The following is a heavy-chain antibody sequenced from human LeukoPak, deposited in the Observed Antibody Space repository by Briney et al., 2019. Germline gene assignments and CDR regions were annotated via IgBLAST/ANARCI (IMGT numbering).Heavy chain of an antibody. CDR1: GDSISSYY. J-gene: IGHJ2*01. V-gene: IGHV4-59*01. Sequence: PSETLSLTCTVSGDSISSYYWNWIRQPPGKGLEWIGNIYNTGNTDYNPSLKSRVTISVDTSKKQISLKLSSVTAADTAVYYCARDKGPFWYCDLWGRGTLVTVSS. CDR3: ARDKGPFWYCDL. CDR2: IYNTGNT.